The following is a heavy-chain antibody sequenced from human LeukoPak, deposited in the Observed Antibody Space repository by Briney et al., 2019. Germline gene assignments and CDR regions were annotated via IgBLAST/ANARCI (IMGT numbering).Heavy chain of an antibody. D-gene: IGHD5-18*01. CDR3: AKESRAGRGYSYGSVSQYFDY. J-gene: IGHJ4*02. Sequence: GGSLRLSCAASGFTFSNYWMNWVRQAPGKGLEWVANIKEDESQKYYVGSVKGRFTISRDNAKNSLYLQMNSLRAEDTAVYYCAKESRAGRGYSYGSVSQYFDYWGQGTLVTASS. CDR1: GFTFSNYW. CDR2: IKEDESQK. V-gene: IGHV3-7*03.